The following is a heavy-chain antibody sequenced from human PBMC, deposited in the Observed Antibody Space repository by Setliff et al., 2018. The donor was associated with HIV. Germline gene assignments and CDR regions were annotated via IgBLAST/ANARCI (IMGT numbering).Heavy chain of an antibody. D-gene: IGHD1-26*01. J-gene: IGHJ4*02. V-gene: IGHV4-34*01. Sequence: SETLSLTCAVFGGSFSDFYWSWIRQPPGKGLEWIGEISYSGSTVYNPSLKSRVTMSVDASKNLVSLNLNSVTAADTAIYYCARAGMGALRSLFDYWGQGTLVTVSS. CDR3: ARAGMGALRSLFDY. CDR2: ISYSGST. CDR1: GGSFSDFY.